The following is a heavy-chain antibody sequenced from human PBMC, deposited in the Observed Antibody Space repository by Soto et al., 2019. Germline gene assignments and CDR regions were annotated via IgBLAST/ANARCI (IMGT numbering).Heavy chain of an antibody. CDR1: GYTFTSYA. CDR2: INAGNGNT. V-gene: IGHV1-3*01. Sequence: WASVKVSCKASGYTFTSYAMHWVRQAPGQRLEWMGWINAGNGNTKYSQKFQGRVTITRDTSASTAYMELSSLRSEDTAVYYCARAGIIAVAGTLLTDAFDIWGQGTMVTV. J-gene: IGHJ3*02. D-gene: IGHD6-19*01. CDR3: ARAGIIAVAGTLLTDAFDI.